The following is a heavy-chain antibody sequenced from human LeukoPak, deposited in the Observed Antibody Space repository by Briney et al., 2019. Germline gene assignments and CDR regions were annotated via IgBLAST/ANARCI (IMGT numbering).Heavy chain of an antibody. CDR3: ARRDGTRAPAV. J-gene: IGHJ6*02. CDR2: ISSSSSYV. Sequence: GGSLRLSCAASGFTFSSYSMNWVRQAPGKGLEWVSSISSSSSYVYYADSVKGRFTISRDNAKNSLYLQMNSLRAEDTAVYYCARRDGTRAPAVWGQGTTVTVSS. CDR1: GFTFSSYS. V-gene: IGHV3-21*01. D-gene: IGHD5-24*01.